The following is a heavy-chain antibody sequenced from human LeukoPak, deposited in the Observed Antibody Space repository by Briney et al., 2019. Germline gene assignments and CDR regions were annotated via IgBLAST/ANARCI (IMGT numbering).Heavy chain of an antibody. D-gene: IGHD3-10*01. Sequence: GGSLRLSCAASGFTFRGYWMSWVRQAPGKGLEWVANIKQDGSEKYFVDSVKGRFTISRDNAKNSLYLPMNSLRAEDTAVYYCARDKALMLRGVIIRENYYYYMDVWGKGTTVTISS. CDR3: ARDKALMLRGVIIRENYYYYMDV. CDR2: IKQDGSEK. CDR1: GFTFRGYW. V-gene: IGHV3-7*01. J-gene: IGHJ6*03.